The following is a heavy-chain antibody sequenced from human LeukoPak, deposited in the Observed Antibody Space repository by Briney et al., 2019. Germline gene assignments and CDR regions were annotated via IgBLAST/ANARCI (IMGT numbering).Heavy chain of an antibody. J-gene: IGHJ4*02. CDR2: VYYSGNT. CDR1: GGSISSGSYY. D-gene: IGHD5-18*01. CDR3: ARTRGYSYADFDY. Sequence: SETLSLTCTVSGGSISSGSYYWGWIRQPPGKGLEWIGSVYYSGNTYSNPSLKSRVTISVDTSKNEFSLKLTSVTAADTAVYYCARTRGYSYADFDYWGQGTLVTVSS. V-gene: IGHV4-39*07.